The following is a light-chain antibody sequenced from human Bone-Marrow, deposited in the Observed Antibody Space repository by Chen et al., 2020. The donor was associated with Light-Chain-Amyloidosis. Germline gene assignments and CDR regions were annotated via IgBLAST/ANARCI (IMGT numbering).Light chain of an antibody. Sequence: QSALTQPAYVSGSPGQTITITCSGTSSDVGGYIFVSWYQQHPGEAPKLIICDGSNRPAGVSTRFSASQPGNAASLTSSGLQSEDEAGYYCISYSRSSTWVFGGGPKVSV. J-gene: IGLJ3*02. CDR2: DGS. CDR1: SSDVGGYIF. CDR3: ISYSRSSTWV. V-gene: IGLV2-14*03.